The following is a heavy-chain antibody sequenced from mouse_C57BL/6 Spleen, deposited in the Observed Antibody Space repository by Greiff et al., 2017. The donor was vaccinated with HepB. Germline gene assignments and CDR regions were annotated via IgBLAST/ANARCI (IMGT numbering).Heavy chain of an antibody. CDR3: ARDYSKDAMDY. D-gene: IGHD2-5*01. J-gene: IGHJ4*01. CDR2: IDPSDSYT. V-gene: IGHV1-59*01. CDR1: GYTFTSYW. Sequence: QVQLQQPGAELVRPGTSVKLSCKASGYTFTSYWMHWVKQRPGQGLEWIGVIDPSDSYTNYNQKFKGKATLTVDTSSSTAYMQLSSLTSEDSAVYYCARDYSKDAMDYWGQGTSVTVSS.